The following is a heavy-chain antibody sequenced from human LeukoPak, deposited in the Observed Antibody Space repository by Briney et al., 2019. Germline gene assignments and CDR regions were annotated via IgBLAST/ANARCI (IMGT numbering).Heavy chain of an antibody. Sequence: ASVKVSCKASGYTFTGYYIHWVRQAPGQGLEWMGWIYPNSGGTHYAQKFQGRVTMTRDTSISTAYMELSRLRSDDTAVYYCARGPELVDYWGQGTLVTVSS. D-gene: IGHD6-6*01. CDR2: IYPNSGGT. J-gene: IGHJ4*02. CDR1: GYTFTGYY. V-gene: IGHV1-2*02. CDR3: ARGPELVDY.